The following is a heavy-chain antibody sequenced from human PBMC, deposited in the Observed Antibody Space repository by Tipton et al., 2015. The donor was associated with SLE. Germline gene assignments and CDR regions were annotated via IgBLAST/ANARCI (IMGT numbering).Heavy chain of an antibody. J-gene: IGHJ4*02. Sequence: LSCAASGFTFSSYWMYWVRQAPGKGPVWVSRINSDGSSTTYADSVKGRFTTSRDNSRNTLYLQMNSLRAEDTAVYYCAKGGSYYDYWGQGALVTVSS. D-gene: IGHD3-16*01. CDR2: INSDGSST. CDR3: AKGGSYYDY. CDR1: GFTFSSYW. V-gene: IGHV3-74*01.